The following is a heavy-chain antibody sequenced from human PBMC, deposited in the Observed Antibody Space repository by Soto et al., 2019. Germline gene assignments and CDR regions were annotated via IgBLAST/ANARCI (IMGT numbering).Heavy chain of an antibody. D-gene: IGHD3-3*01. V-gene: IGHV2-5*02. CDR3: AHRRDFWGWFDP. CDR2: IYWDDDK. J-gene: IGHJ5*02. CDR1: GFSLSTSGVG. Sequence: QITLKESGPTLVKPTQTLTLTCTFSGFSLSTSGVGVGWIRQPPGKTLEWLALIYWDDDKRYSPTLKSRLTITNDTSQNHVVLTMTNMDPVDTATYYCAHRRDFWGWFDPWGQGTLVTVSS.